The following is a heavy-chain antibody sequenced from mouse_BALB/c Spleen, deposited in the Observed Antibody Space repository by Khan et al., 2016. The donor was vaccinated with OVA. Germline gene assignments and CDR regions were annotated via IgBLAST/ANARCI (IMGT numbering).Heavy chain of an antibody. D-gene: IGHD3-2*01. CDR2: ISNLAYSI. V-gene: IGHV5-15*02. J-gene: IGHJ2*01. CDR1: GFTFSDYG. Sequence: EVELVESGGGLVQPGGSRKLSCAASGFTFSDYGMAWVRQAPGKGPEWVAFISNLAYSIYYADTVTGRFTISRENAKNTLYLEMSSLRSEDTAMYYCARYPLDSSALDYWGQGTTLTVSS. CDR3: ARYPLDSSALDY.